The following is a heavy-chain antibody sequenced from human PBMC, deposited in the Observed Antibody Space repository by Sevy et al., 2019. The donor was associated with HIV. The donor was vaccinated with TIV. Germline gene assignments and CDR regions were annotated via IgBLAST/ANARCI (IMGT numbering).Heavy chain of an antibody. CDR1: GFSFNGYA. J-gene: IGHJ4*02. D-gene: IGHD3-16*02. CDR3: VREGRNYEYVWGTYHSGF. V-gene: IGHV3-30*04. CDR2: ISYDGSVK. Sequence: GGSLRLSCAASGFSFNGYAMHWVRQASGKGLEWLAVISYDGSVKYYTESVKGRFTISRDNTKNTLFLQLNSLRPEDTAVYYCVREGRNYEYVWGTYHSGFRAQGTLVTVSS.